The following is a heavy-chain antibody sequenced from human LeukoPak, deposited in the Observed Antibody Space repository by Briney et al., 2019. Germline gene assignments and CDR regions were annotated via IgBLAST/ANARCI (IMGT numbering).Heavy chain of an antibody. J-gene: IGHJ3*02. V-gene: IGHV4-4*07. Sequence: SETLSLTCTVSGGSISSYYWSWIRQPAGKGLEWIGRIYTSGSTNYNPSLKSRVTMSVDTSKNQFSLKLSSVTAADTAVYYCGRTRAYYDSIYNAFDIWGQGTMVTVSS. CDR3: GRTRAYYDSIYNAFDI. CDR1: GGSISSYY. D-gene: IGHD3-22*01. CDR2: IYTSGST.